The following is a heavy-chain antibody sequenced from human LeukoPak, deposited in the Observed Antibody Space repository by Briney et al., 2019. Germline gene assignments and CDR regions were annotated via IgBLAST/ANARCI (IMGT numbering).Heavy chain of an antibody. J-gene: IGHJ4*02. CDR3: AKGSLGYCSGGSCY. V-gene: IGHV3-53*01. Sequence: PGGSLRLSCAASGFTVSSNYMSWVRQAPGKGLEWVSVIYSGGSTYYADSVKGRFTISRDNSKNTLYLQMNSLRAEDTAVYYCAKGSLGYCSGGSCYWGQGTLVTVSS. CDR1: GFTVSSNY. D-gene: IGHD2-15*01. CDR2: IYSGGST.